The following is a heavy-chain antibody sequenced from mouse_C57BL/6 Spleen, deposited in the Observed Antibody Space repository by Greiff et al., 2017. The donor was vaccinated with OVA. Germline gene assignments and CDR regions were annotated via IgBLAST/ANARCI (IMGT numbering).Heavy chain of an antibody. CDR1: GFSFNTYA. J-gene: IGHJ3*01. CDR3: GRTYCDYEWFAY. Sequence: EVQLVESGGGLVQPKGSLKLSCAASGFSFNTYAMNWVRQAPGKGLEWVARIRSKSNNYATYYADSVKDRFTISRDDSESMLYLQLNNLKTEDTAMYYCGRTYCDYEWFAYWGQGTLVTVSA. D-gene: IGHD2-4*01. CDR2: IRSKSNNYAT. V-gene: IGHV10-1*01.